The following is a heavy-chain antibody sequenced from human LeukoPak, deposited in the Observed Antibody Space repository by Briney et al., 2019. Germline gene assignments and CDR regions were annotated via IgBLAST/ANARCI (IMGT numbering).Heavy chain of an antibody. V-gene: IGHV1-69*05. D-gene: IGHD6-19*01. CDR1: GGTFSSYA. CDR2: IIPIFGTA. Sequence: SVKVSCKASGGTFSSYAISWVRQAPGQGLEWMGRIIPIFGTANYAQKFQGRVTITTDESTSTAYMELSSLRSEDTAVYYCARDRRSGASYMDVWGKGTTVTVSS. CDR3: ARDRRSGASYMDV. J-gene: IGHJ6*03.